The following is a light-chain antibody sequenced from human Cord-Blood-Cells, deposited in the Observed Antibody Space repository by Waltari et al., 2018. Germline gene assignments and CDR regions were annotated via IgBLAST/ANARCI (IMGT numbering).Light chain of an antibody. J-gene: IGLJ2*01. V-gene: IGLV2-8*01. Sequence: QSALTQPPSASGSPGQSVTISCTGTSSDVGGYNYVSWYQQHPGKAPKRIFYEVSMRPSGVLDRFSGSKYGNTASLSVSGLQAEDEADYYCSSYAGSNNFGVFGGGTKRTVL. CDR1: SSDVGGYNY. CDR3: SSYAGSNNFGV. CDR2: EVS.